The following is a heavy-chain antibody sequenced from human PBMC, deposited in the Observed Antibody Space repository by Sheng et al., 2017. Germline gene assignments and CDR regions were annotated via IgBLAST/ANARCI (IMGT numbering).Heavy chain of an antibody. J-gene: IGHJ6*03. CDR1: GGSISSSSYY. V-gene: IGHV4-39*07. CDR2: IYYSGST. CDR3: ARINGYYYYYMDV. D-gene: IGHD2-8*01. Sequence: QLQLQESGPGLVKPSETLSLTCTVSGGSISSSSYYWGWIRQPPGKGLEWIGSIYYSGSTYYNPSLKSRVTISVDTSKNQFSLKLSSVTAADTAVYYCARINGYYYYYMDVWGQGTTVTVSS.